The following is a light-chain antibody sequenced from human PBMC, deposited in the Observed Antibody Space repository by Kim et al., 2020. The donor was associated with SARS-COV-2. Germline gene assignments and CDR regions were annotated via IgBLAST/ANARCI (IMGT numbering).Light chain of an antibody. V-gene: IGLV3-19*01. CDR3: NSRDSSGYHVV. Sequence: SSELTQDPAVSVALGQTVRITCQGDCLKTSYASWYQQKPGQAPVLVLYGKNDRPSGIPDRFSGSTSLNKASLTITGAQAEYEADYYCNSRDSSGYHVVFGGGTQLTVL. CDR1: CLKTSY. J-gene: IGLJ2*01. CDR2: GKN.